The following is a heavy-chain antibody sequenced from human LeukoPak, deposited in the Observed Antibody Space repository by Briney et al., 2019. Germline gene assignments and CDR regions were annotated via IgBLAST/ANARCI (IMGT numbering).Heavy chain of an antibody. J-gene: IGHJ4*02. CDR3: AKTRPLDSSSWSHGDY. CDR1: GFTFSNYA. CDR2: ISGSGGST. V-gene: IGHV3-23*01. D-gene: IGHD6-13*01. Sequence: GGSLRLSCAASGFTFSNYAMSWVRQAPGKGLEWVSTISGSGGSTYYADSVKGRFTISRDNSKNTLYLQMNSLRAEDTAVYYCAKTRPLDSSSWSHGDYWGQGTLVTVSS.